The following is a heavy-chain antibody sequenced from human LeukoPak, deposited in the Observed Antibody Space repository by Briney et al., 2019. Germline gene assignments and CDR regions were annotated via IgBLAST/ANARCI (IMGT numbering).Heavy chain of an antibody. Sequence: YPGGSLRLSCAASGFTFSSYEMNWVRQAPGKGLEWVSYISSSGTTIYYADSVKGRFTISRDNAKNSLYLQMNSLRAEDTAVYYCARPDGDYYYGSGSYFHYWGQGTLVTVSS. V-gene: IGHV3-48*03. J-gene: IGHJ4*02. D-gene: IGHD3-10*01. CDR1: GFTFSSYE. CDR3: ARPDGDYYYGSGSYFHY. CDR2: ISSSGTTI.